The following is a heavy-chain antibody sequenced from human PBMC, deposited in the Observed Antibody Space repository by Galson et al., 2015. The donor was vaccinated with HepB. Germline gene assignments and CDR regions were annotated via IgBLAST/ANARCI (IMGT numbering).Heavy chain of an antibody. J-gene: IGHJ4*02. Sequence: SLRLSCAASGFTFSSYAMTWVRQAPGKGLEWVSAISGSGGGTYYAESVKGRFTISRDNSKNTLYLHMNSLRAEDTAVYYCAKYHYDSSGYYSHFDYWGQGTLVTVSS. V-gene: IGHV3-23*01. CDR2: ISGSGGGT. CDR1: GFTFSSYA. D-gene: IGHD3-22*01. CDR3: AKYHYDSSGYYSHFDY.